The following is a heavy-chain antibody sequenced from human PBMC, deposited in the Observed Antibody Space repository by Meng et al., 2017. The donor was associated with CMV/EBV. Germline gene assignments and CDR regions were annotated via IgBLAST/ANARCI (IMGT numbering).Heavy chain of an antibody. D-gene: IGHD5-12*01. CDR3: ARGGSGYGSDY. CDR2: ISSSSSYI. J-gene: IGHJ4*02. V-gene: IGHV3-21*01. CDR1: GFTFSSYS. Sequence: SCAASGFTFSSYSMNWVRQAPGKGLEWVSSISSSSSYIYYADSVKGRFTISRDNAKNSLYLQMNSLRAEDTAAYYCARGGSGYGSDYWGQGTLVTVSS.